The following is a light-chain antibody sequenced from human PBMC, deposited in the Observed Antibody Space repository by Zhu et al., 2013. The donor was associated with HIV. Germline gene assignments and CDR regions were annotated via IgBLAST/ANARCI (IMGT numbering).Light chain of an antibody. J-gene: IGLJ2*01. Sequence: QSVVTQPPSVSGAPGQRVTISCAGSSSNIGAGHDVHWYQQLPGTAPKLLIYGNINRPSGVPDRFSGSKSGNTASLTIFGLQAEDEADYYCSSYTSRSVIFGGGTKLTVL. V-gene: IGLV1-40*01. CDR2: GNI. CDR3: SSYTSRSVI. CDR1: SSNIGAGHD.